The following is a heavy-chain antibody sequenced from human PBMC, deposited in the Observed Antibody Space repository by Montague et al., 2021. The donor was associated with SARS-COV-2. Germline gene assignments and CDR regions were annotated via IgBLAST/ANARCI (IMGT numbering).Heavy chain of an antibody. J-gene: IGHJ6*02. CDR1: GFTFSSYG. CDR2: IWCDGSNK. D-gene: IGHD2-15*01. Sequence: SRRLSLSASGFTFSSYGMHWVRQAPGKGLEWVAVIWCDGSNKYYADSVKGRFTISRDNSKNTLYLQMNSLRAEDTAVYYCARVVGNYYGMDVWGQGTTVTVSS. CDR3: ARVVGNYYGMDV. V-gene: IGHV3-33*01.